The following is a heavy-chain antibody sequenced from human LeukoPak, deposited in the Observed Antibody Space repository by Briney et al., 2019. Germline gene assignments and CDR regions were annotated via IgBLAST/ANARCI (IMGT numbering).Heavy chain of an antibody. Sequence: GGSLRLSCAASGFTFSSYEMNWVRQAPGKGLEWVSYISSSGSTIYYADSVKGRFTISRDNAKNSLYLQMNSQRAEDTAVYYCARRGAYYYYGMDVWGQGTTVTVSS. CDR3: ARRGAYYYYGMDV. V-gene: IGHV3-48*03. D-gene: IGHD3-10*01. CDR2: ISSSGSTI. CDR1: GFTFSSYE. J-gene: IGHJ6*02.